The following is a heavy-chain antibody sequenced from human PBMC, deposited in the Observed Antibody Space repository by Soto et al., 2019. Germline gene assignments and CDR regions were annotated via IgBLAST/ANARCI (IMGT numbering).Heavy chain of an antibody. J-gene: IGHJ6*02. CDR2: IIPFFHTA. V-gene: IGHV1-69*01. Sequence: QVQLVQSGAEVKKSGSSVTVSCKAAGVTLSNYAITWVRQAPGEGLEWMGGIIPFFHTANYAQKFQGRVTITADESTSTDYMVVSSLSSEDTAIEYCARFRPTNYAGNYNKGMYLWGQGTTVTV. CDR1: GVTLSNYA. D-gene: IGHD1-20*01. CDR3: ARFRPTNYAGNYNKGMYL.